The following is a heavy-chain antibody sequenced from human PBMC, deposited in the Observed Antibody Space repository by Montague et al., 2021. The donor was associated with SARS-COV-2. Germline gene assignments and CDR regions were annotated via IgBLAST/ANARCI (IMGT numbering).Heavy chain of an antibody. CDR3: ARGGSYSSGWYGVDYYYGKDV. V-gene: IGHV4-31*03. J-gene: IGHJ6*02. D-gene: IGHD6-19*01. CDR1: GGSISSGGYY. Sequence: TLSLTCTVSGGSISSGGYYWSWIRQHPGKGLEWIGYIYYSGSTXYNPSLKSRVTISVDTSKNQFSLKLSSVTAADTAVYYCARGGSYSSGWYGVDYYYGKDVWGQGTTVTVSS. CDR2: IYYSGST.